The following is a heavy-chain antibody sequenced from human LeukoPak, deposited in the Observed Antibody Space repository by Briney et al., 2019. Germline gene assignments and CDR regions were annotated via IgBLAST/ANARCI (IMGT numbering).Heavy chain of an antibody. CDR3: ATSIVGAFYYYYYMDV. J-gene: IGHJ6*03. CDR1: GFTFSSYW. Sequence: GGSLRLSCAASGFTFSSYWMHWVRQAPGKGLVWVSRINTDGSSTSYADSVKGRFTISRDNAKNTLYLQMNSLRAEDTAVYYCATSIVGAFYYYYYMDVWGKGTTVTVSS. CDR2: INTDGSST. V-gene: IGHV3-74*01. D-gene: IGHD1-26*01.